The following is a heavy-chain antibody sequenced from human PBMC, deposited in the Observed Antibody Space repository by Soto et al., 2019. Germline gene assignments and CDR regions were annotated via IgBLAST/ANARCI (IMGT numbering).Heavy chain of an antibody. V-gene: IGHV4-59*08. D-gene: IGHD3-16*01. CDR2: IYYSGST. CDR1: GGSISSYY. J-gene: IGHJ4*02. CDR3: ARHDYTWASPDY. Sequence: SETLSLTCTVSGGSISSYYWSWIRQPPGKGLEWIGYIYYSGSTNYNPSLKSRVTISVDTSKNQFSLKLSSVTAADTAVYYCARHDYTWASPDYWGQGTLDTVFS.